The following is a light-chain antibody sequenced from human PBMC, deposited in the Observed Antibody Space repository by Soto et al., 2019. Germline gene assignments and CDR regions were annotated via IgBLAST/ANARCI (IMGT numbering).Light chain of an antibody. J-gene: IGKJ4*01. Sequence: DIQMTQSPSTLSASVGDRVTNTCRASKNINTWVAWYQQKPGKAPKLLIYDASSLESGVPSRVSGSGSGTEFTLTISSLQPDDFATYYCQQYKSYPLTFGGGTKVDIK. V-gene: IGKV1-5*01. CDR1: KNINTW. CDR3: QQYKSYPLT. CDR2: DAS.